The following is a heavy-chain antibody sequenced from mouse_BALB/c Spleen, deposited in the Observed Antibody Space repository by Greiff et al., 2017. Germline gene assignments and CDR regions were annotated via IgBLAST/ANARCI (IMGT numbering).Heavy chain of an antibody. Sequence: QVQLKQSGPELVKPGASVKISCKASGYAFSSSWMNWVKQRPGQGLEWIGRIYPGDGDTNYNEKFKGKATLTADKSSSTAYMQLSSLTSVDSAVYFCARSGGYPSYAMDYWGQGTSVTVSS. CDR1: GYAFSSSW. V-gene: IGHV1-82*01. D-gene: IGHD2-2*01. CDR2: IYPGDGDT. J-gene: IGHJ4*01. CDR3: ARSGGYPSYAMDY.